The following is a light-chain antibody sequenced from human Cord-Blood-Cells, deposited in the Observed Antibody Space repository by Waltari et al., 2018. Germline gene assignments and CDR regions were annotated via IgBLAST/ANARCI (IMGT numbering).Light chain of an antibody. CDR2: GAS. CDR3: QQYNNWPPVT. CDR1: QSVSSN. Sequence: EIVMTPSPATLSVSPGERAPLICRASQSVSSNLAWYQQKPGQAPRLLIYGASTRATGIPARCSGSGSGTEFTLTISSLQSEDFAVYYCQQYNNWPPVTFGQGTKLEIK. J-gene: IGKJ2*01. V-gene: IGKV3-15*01.